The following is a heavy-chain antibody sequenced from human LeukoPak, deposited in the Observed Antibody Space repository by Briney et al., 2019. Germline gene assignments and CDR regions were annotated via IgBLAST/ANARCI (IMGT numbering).Heavy chain of an antibody. D-gene: IGHD5-12*01. V-gene: IGHV3-7*01. CDR3: ARDGRNGYEDDY. Sequence: QPGGSLRLSCAASAFTFSSYAMSWVRRAPGRGLEWVANIKQDGSEIFYVDSVKGRFTISRDNAKNSLFLQMNSLRAEDTAVYYCARDGRNGYEDDYWGQGTLVTVSS. J-gene: IGHJ4*02. CDR2: IKQDGSEI. CDR1: AFTFSSYA.